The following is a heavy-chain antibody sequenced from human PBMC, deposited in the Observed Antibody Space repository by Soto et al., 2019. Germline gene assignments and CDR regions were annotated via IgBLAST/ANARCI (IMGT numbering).Heavy chain of an antibody. V-gene: IGHV4-39*01. J-gene: IGHJ6*02. CDR1: GGSSSSRSFY. CDR2: IYYSGST. CDR3: ATNYSYNYYYGMDV. Sequence: SETLSLTCTVSGGSSSSRSFYWGWIRQPPGKGLEWIGSIYYSGSTYYNPSLKSRVTISVDTSKNQFSLKLSSVTAADTAVYYCATNYSYNYYYGMDVWGQGTTVTVSS. D-gene: IGHD2-15*01.